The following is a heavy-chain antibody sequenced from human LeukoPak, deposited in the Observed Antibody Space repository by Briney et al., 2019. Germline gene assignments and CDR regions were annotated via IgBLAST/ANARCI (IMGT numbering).Heavy chain of an antibody. CDR3: ARVNFDWLQYYYYGMDV. D-gene: IGHD3-9*01. CDR2: ISSSGSTI. J-gene: IGHJ6*02. Sequence: GGSLRLSCAASGFTFSSYEMNWVRQAPGKGLEWVSYISSSGSTIYYADSVKGRFTISRDNAKNSLYLQMNSLRAEDTAVYYCARVNFDWLQYYYYGMDVWGQGTTVTVSS. V-gene: IGHV3-48*03. CDR1: GFTFSSYE.